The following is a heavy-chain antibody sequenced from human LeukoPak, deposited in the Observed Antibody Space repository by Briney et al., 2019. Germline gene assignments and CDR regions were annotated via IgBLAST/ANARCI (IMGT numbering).Heavy chain of an antibody. D-gene: IGHD2-15*01. CDR2: IYYSGST. CDR1: GGSVSSGSYY. Sequence: SETLSLTCTVSGGSVSSGSYYRSWIRQPPGKGLEWIGYIYYSGSTNYNPSLKSRVAISVDTSKNQFSLKPSSVTAADTAVYYCARQHCSGGSCYEVDYWGQGTLVTVSS. J-gene: IGHJ4*02. V-gene: IGHV4-61*01. CDR3: ARQHCSGGSCYEVDY.